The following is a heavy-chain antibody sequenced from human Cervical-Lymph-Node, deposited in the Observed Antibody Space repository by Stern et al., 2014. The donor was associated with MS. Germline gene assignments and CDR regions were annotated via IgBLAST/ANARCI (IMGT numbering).Heavy chain of an antibody. D-gene: IGHD2-21*02. CDR2: ISWDDDK. CDR3: AHATEYCGGDCYTYFDY. J-gene: IGHJ4*02. V-gene: IGHV2-5*02. Sequence: QITLKESGPTLVKPTQTLTLTCTFSGFSLSTSGVGVGWIRQPPGKALEWLALISWDDDKRYSPSLKSRLTITKDTSKNQVVLTMTNMNPVDTATYYCAHATEYCGGDCYTYFDYWGQGTLVTVSS. CDR1: GFSLSTSGVG.